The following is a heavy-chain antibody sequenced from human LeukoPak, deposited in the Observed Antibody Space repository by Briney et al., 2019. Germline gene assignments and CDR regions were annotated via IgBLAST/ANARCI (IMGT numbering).Heavy chain of an antibody. CDR2: IKQDGSEK. D-gene: IGHD2-2*01. J-gene: IGHJ4*02. V-gene: IGHV3-7*01. CDR3: ATDWGPAAIFEF. Sequence: GGSLRLSCAASGFTFSTYAMSWVRQAPGKGLEWVANIKQDGSEKFYVDSVRGRFTISRDNAKNSLYLQMNSLRVEDTAVYYCATDWGPAAIFEFWGQGALVTVSS. CDR1: GFTFSTYA.